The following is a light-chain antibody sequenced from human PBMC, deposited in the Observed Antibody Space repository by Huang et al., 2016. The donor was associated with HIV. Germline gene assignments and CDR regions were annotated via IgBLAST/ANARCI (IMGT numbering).Light chain of an antibody. CDR3: QQRYNWPLT. J-gene: IGKJ4*01. CDR1: QSFRNY. Sequence: EIVLTQSPASLALSPGERATLSCRASQSFRNYLAWYQQKPGQAPRLLIFDASNRATDIPARFSVSGSGTDFTVTISSLEPEDFAVYYCQQRYNWPLTFGGGTKVEIK. CDR2: DAS. V-gene: IGKV3-11*01.